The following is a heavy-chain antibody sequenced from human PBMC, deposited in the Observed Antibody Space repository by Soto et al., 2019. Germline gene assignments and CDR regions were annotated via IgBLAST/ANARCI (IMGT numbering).Heavy chain of an antibody. CDR1: GYTFTNYF. J-gene: IGHJ6*02. CDR3: AKDPNYYDFWAGSYYYHGMDV. V-gene: IGHV1-46*01. D-gene: IGHD3-3*01. CDR2: INPGNRIT. Sequence: RASVKVSCKTSGYTFTNYFVHWVRQAPGQGLEWMGAINPGNRITNYALKFQGRVTMTRDTSTNTVYLELSSLRSEDTAVYSCAKDPNYYDFWAGSYYYHGMDVWGQGPTVTVSS.